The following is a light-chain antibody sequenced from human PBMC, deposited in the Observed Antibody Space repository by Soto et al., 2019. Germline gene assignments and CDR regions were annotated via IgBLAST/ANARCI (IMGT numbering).Light chain of an antibody. V-gene: IGKV1-39*01. Sequence: DIQMTQSPSSLSASVGDRVTITCRASQSISSYLNWYQQKPGKAPNLLIYAASTLQSGVPSRFSGSGSGTDFTLTIRSLQPEDFATYYCQHSYTTPLTFGRGTKVEIK. CDR1: QSISSY. CDR3: QHSYTTPLT. CDR2: AAS. J-gene: IGKJ4*01.